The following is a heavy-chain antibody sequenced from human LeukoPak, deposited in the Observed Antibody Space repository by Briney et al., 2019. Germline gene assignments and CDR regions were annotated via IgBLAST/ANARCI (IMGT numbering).Heavy chain of an antibody. J-gene: IGHJ4*02. CDR2: ISSSGDTL. D-gene: IGHD3-9*01. CDR1: GFTFSSFE. V-gene: IGHV3-48*03. CDR3: VGADYDILTGYYIDY. Sequence: PGGPLRLSCAASGFTFSSFEMHWVRQAPGKGLEWVSYISSSGDTLYYANSMKGRFTISRDNAKNSLYLQMNSLRAEDTAVYYCVGADYDILTGYYIDYWGQGTLVTVSS.